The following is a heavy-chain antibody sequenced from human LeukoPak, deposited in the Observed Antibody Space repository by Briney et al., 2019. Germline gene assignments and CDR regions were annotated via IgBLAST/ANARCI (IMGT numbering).Heavy chain of an antibody. D-gene: IGHD6-13*01. Sequence: PSETLSLTCTVSGGSISSSSYYWGWIRQPPGKGLEWIGSIYYSGSTYYNPSLKSRVTISVDTSKNQFSLKLSSVTAADTAVYYCARHRYSSSWYQQGWFDPWGQGTLVTVSS. CDR2: IYYSGST. CDR3: ARHRYSSSWYQQGWFDP. J-gene: IGHJ5*02. V-gene: IGHV4-39*01. CDR1: GGSISSSSYY.